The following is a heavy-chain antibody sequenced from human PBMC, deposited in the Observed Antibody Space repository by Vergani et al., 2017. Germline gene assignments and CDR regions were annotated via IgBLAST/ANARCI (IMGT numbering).Heavy chain of an antibody. D-gene: IGHD6-19*01. J-gene: IGHJ5*02. CDR2: IYYSGST. Sequence: QLQLQESGPGLVKPSATLSLTCSVSGASIRSSNYYWGWIRQPPGKGLEWIASIYYSGSTYYNPFLKSRVTISVDTSKNQFSLKLRSVTAADTAVYFCAGHSTVEWLVKLGWVDPWCREIMVTISS. CDR1: GASIRSSNYY. V-gene: IGHV4-39*01. CDR3: AGHSTVEWLVKLGWVDP.